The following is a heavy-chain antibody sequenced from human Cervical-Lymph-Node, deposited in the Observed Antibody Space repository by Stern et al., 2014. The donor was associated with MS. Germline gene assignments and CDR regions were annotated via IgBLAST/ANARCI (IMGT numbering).Heavy chain of an antibody. CDR1: GGTLGNYA. V-gene: IGHV1-69*06. CDR3: VLQPRGATF. D-gene: IGHD5-18*01. J-gene: IGHJ4*02. Sequence: QVQLGQSGAELKRPGSSVKLYCKASGGTLGNYAMNWVRQAPGQGLLWMGGIIPMFGTANQTQHFQDRVTFTADISTNTAFMELTSLTSGDTAVYDCVLQPRGATFWGQGTLVTVSS. CDR2: IIPMFGTA.